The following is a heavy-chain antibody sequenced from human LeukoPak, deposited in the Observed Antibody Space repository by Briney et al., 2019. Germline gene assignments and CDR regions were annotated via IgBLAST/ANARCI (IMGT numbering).Heavy chain of an antibody. V-gene: IGHV4-39*07. J-gene: IGHJ6*03. Sequence: KPSETLSLTCTVSGGSISSSSYYWGWIRQPPGKGLEWIGTIYYSGSTYYNPSLKSRVTISVDTSKTQFSLKLSSVTAADTAVYYCAGRYFDSSYYMDVWGKGTTVTVSS. CDR2: IYYSGST. D-gene: IGHD3-9*01. CDR3: AGRYFDSSYYMDV. CDR1: GGSISSSSYY.